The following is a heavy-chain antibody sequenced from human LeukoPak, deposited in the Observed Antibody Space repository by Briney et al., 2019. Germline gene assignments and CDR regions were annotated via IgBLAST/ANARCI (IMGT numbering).Heavy chain of an antibody. CDR3: ARPYYYDSSGYYNWFDP. CDR2: INPNSGGA. D-gene: IGHD3-22*01. CDR1: GYTFTSYD. V-gene: IGHV1-2*02. J-gene: IGHJ5*02. Sequence: ASVKVSCKASGYTFTSYDINWVRQAPGQGLEWMGWINPNSGGANYAQKFQGRVTMTRDTSVSTAYMELSRLRSDDTAVYYCARPYYYDSSGYYNWFDPWCQGTLVTVSS.